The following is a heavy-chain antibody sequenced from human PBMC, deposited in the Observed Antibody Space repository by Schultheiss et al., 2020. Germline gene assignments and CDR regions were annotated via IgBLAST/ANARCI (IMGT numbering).Heavy chain of an antibody. D-gene: IGHD3-16*02. CDR2: INHSGST. V-gene: IGHV4-34*01. J-gene: IGHJ4*02. CDR3: ARGGHDYVWGSYRYRGGFLDY. CDR1: GGSFSGYY. Sequence: SETLSLTCAVYGGSFSGYYWSWIRQPPGKGLEWIGEINHSGSTNYNPSLKGRVTISVDTSKNQFSLKLSSVTAADTAVYYCARGGHDYVWGSYRYRGGFLDYWGQGTLVTVSS.